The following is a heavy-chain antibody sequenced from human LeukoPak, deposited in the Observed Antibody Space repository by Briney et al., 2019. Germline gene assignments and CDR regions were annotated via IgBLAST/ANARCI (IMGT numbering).Heavy chain of an antibody. CDR1: NVSITSSAYY. D-gene: IGHD3-16*02. J-gene: IGHJ4*02. V-gene: IGHV4-39*07. CDR3: ARDYDYVWGSYRSEFDY. Sequence: SETLSLTCTVSNVSITSSAYYWAWIRQSPGKGLEWIGNIYYTGNTYYNPSLKSRVTISVDTSKEQFSLKLRSVTAADTAVYYCARDYDYVWGSYRSEFDYWGQGTLVTVSS. CDR2: IYYTGNT.